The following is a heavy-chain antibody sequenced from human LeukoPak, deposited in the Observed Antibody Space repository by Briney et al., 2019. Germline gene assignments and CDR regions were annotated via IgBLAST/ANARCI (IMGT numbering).Heavy chain of an antibody. CDR3: AKSFDFSNGHSPILTPFDS. CDR1: GFIFSSSA. J-gene: IGHJ4*02. D-gene: IGHD3-3*01. CDR2: ISARGIST. V-gene: IGHV3-23*01. Sequence: GGSLRLSCAASGFIFSSSAISWVRQAPGKGLEWVSSISARGISTYYADSVKGRFTISRDNSKNTLYLQMNSLRGDDIGVYYCAKSFDFSNGHSPILTPFDSWLQGTLVSVSS.